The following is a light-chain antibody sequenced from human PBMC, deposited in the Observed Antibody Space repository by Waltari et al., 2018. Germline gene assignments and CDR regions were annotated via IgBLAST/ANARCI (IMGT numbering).Light chain of an antibody. V-gene: IGKV3-20*01. J-gene: IGKJ2*01. Sequence: VFTQSPGTLSLSPGERATLSCRASQSLTKRYLAWYQQKPGQAPRLLSYGASSRAAGIPDRFSGSGAGTDFTLTISRLEPEDSAVYYCQQYGSSVLYTFGQGTKLEIK. CDR1: QSLTKRY. CDR2: GAS. CDR3: QQYGSSVLYT.